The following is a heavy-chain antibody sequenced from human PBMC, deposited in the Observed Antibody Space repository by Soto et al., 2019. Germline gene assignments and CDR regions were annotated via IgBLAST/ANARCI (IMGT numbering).Heavy chain of an antibody. V-gene: IGHV3-23*01. D-gene: IGHD2-2*01. J-gene: IGHJ3*02. CDR1: GFTFSSYA. CDR2: ISGSGGST. CDR3: AKDRGYCSSTSCYDDDAFDI. Sequence: VQLLESGGGLVQPGGSLRLSCAASGFTFSSYAMSWVRQAPGKGLEWVSAISGSGGSTYYADSVKGRFTISRDNSNNTMDLQMNSLRAEDTAVYYCAKDRGYCSSTSCYDDDAFDIWGQGTMGTVSS.